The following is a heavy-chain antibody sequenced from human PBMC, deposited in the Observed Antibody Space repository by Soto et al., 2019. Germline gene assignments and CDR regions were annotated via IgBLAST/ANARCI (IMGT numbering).Heavy chain of an antibody. J-gene: IGHJ4*02. CDR3: ARDHYDSSGYILYYFDY. D-gene: IGHD3-22*01. V-gene: IGHV3-33*01. CDR2: IWYDGSNK. CDR1: GFTFSSYG. Sequence: QVQLVESGGGVVQPGRSLRLSCAASGFTFSSYGMHWVRQAPGKGLEWVAVIWYDGSNKYYADSVKGRFTISRDNSKNTLYLQMNSLRAEDTAVYYCARDHYDSSGYILYYFDYWGQGTLVTVSS.